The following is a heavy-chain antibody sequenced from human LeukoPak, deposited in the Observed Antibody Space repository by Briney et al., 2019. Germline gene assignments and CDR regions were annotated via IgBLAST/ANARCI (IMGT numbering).Heavy chain of an antibody. J-gene: IGHJ5*02. V-gene: IGHV4-59*08. CDR3: ASLDWPTNWFDP. CDR1: GSSISSYY. D-gene: IGHD3/OR15-3a*01. CDR2: IYYSGST. Sequence: SETLSLTCTVSGSSISSYYWSWIRQPPGKGLEWIGYIYYSGSTNYNPSLKSRVTISVDTSKNQFSLKLSSVTAADTAVYYCASLDWPTNWFDPWGQGTLVTVSS.